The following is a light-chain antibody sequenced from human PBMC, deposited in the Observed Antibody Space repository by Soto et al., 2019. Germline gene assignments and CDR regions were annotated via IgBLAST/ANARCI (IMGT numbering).Light chain of an antibody. Sequence: QSVLTQPASVSGSPGQSITISCTGTSSDVGGFNYVSWYQQFPGKAPKLMIYEVSNRPSGVSNHFSGSKSGNTASLTISGLQTEDEADYYCSSYTGSSTLDVFGTGTKVTVL. CDR1: SSDVGGFNY. CDR2: EVS. CDR3: SSYTGSSTLDV. J-gene: IGLJ1*01. V-gene: IGLV2-14*01.